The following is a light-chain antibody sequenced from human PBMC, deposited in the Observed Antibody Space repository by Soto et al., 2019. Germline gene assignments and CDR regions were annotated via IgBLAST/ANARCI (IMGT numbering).Light chain of an antibody. J-gene: IGKJ3*01. Sequence: DIQLTQSPSFLSASVGDRVTLTCRASQGVSRYLAWYRKRSGRAPKLLIYAASTLQSGVPSRFSGSGSGTEFTLTISSLQPEDSATYYCQQLNTYTFGPGTTVDIK. CDR3: QQLNTYT. CDR2: AAS. V-gene: IGKV1-9*01. CDR1: QGVSRY.